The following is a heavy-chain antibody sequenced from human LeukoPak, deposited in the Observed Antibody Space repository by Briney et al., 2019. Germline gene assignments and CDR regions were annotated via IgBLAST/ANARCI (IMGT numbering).Heavy chain of an antibody. CDR2: INPNSGGA. Sequence: GASVKVSCKTSGYTFTDYYVHWVRQAPGQGLEWMGWINPNSGGADYTPKFQGRVIMTSDTSITTAYMELINLESDDTAVYYCALFDIWGQGTQVTVSS. J-gene: IGHJ4*02. CDR1: GYTFTDYY. V-gene: IGHV1-2*02. CDR3: ALFDI.